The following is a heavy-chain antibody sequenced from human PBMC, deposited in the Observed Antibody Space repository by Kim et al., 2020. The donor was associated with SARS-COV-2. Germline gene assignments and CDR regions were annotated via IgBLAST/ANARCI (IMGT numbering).Heavy chain of an antibody. CDR1: GFTFSSYS. J-gene: IGHJ4*02. CDR2: ISSSSSYI. D-gene: IGHD3-22*01. CDR3: ARSYYYDSSGYYYDVLYFDY. Sequence: GGSLRLSCAASGFTFSSYSMNWVRQAPGKGLEWVSSISSSSSYIYYADSVKGRFTISRDNAKNSLYLQMNSLRAEDTAVYYCARSYYYDSSGYYYDVLYFDYWGQGTLVTVSS. V-gene: IGHV3-21*01.